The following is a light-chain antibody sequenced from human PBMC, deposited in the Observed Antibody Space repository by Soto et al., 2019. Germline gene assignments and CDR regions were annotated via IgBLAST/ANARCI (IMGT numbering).Light chain of an antibody. Sequence: DIQMTQSPSTLSASVGDSVTITCRASQSISTWLAWYQQKPGKAPNLLIYDASSLKSGVPSRFSGSGSGTEFTLPITGLQPDDFATFYCQQYSSYSKTFGQGTKVEIK. V-gene: IGKV1-5*01. J-gene: IGKJ1*01. CDR1: QSISTW. CDR2: DAS. CDR3: QQYSSYSKT.